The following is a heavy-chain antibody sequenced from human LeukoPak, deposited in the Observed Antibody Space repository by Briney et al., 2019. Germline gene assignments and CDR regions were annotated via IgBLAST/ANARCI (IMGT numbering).Heavy chain of an antibody. CDR3: ARDHTYYDILTGYSFGAFDI. Sequence: SSETLSLTXTVSGGSISSYYWSWIRQPPGKGLEWIGYIYYSGSTNYNPSLKSRVTISVDTSKNQFSLRLSSVTAADTAVYYCARDHTYYDILTGYSFGAFDIWGQGTMVTVSS. D-gene: IGHD3-9*01. V-gene: IGHV4-59*01. CDR1: GGSISSYY. CDR2: IYYSGST. J-gene: IGHJ3*02.